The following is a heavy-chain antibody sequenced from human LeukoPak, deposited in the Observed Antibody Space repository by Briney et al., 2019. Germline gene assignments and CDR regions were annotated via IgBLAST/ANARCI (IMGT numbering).Heavy chain of an antibody. CDR1: GFTFSSTW. V-gene: IGHV3-7*03. J-gene: IGHJ4*02. CDR2: IQPDGSEG. D-gene: IGHD5-18*01. CDR3: VEGGAARFDY. Sequence: GGSLRLSCAASGFTFSSTWMSWVRQAPGKGLEWVGNIQPDGSEGYPVDSVKGRFTISRDNARNSLFLQMNSLRAEDTAVYYCVEGGAARFDYWGQGTLVAVSS.